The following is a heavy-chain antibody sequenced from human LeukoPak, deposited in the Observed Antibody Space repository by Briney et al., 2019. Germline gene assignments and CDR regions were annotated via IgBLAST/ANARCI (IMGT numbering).Heavy chain of an antibody. CDR2: INHSGST. Sequence: SETLSLTCAVSGGSISSGGYYWSWIRQPPGKGLEWIGEINHSGSTNYNPSLKSRVTISVDTSKNQFSLKLSSVTAADTAVYYCVRRGRSLPEDYWGQGTLVTVSS. CDR3: VRRGRSLPEDY. V-gene: IGHV4-34*01. J-gene: IGHJ4*02. CDR1: GGSISSGGYY.